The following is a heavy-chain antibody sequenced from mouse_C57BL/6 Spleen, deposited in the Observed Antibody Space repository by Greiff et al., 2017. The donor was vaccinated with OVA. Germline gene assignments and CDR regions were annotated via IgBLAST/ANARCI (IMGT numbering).Heavy chain of an antibody. CDR3: ARSDYYGSSYGNYFDY. V-gene: IGHV1-72*01. Sequence: VQLQQPGAELVKPGASVKLSCKASGYTFTSYWMHWVKQRPGRGLEWIGRIDPNSGGTKYNEKFKSKATLTVDKPSSTASMQLSSLKSEDSAVYYCARSDYYGSSYGNYFDYWGQGTTLTVSS. J-gene: IGHJ2*01. CDR1: GYTFTSYW. D-gene: IGHD1-1*01. CDR2: IDPNSGGT.